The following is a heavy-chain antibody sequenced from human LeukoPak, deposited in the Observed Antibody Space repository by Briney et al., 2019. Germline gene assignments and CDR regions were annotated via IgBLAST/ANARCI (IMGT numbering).Heavy chain of an antibody. D-gene: IGHD4-23*01. Sequence: SETLSLTCAVYGGSFSGYYWSWIRQPPGKGLEWIGEINHSGSTNYNPSLKSRVTISVDTSKNQFSLKLSSVTAADRAVYYCAKLYGGNSVSTNWFDPWGQGTLVTVSS. J-gene: IGHJ5*02. CDR3: AKLYGGNSVSTNWFDP. CDR1: GGSFSGYY. V-gene: IGHV4-34*01. CDR2: INHSGST.